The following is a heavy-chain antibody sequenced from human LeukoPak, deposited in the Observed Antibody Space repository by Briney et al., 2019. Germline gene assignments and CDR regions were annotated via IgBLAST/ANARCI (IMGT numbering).Heavy chain of an antibody. CDR2: LSSSGSII. CDR3: ARVGYASSGRFDY. J-gene: IGHJ4*02. Sequence: GGSLRLSCAASGFTFSDYYMTWIRQAPGKGLEWVSYLSSSGSIIYYADSLKGRFIISCDNAKNSLYLQMNSLRAEDTAVYFCARVGYASSGRFDYWGQGTLVTVSS. CDR1: GFTFSDYY. V-gene: IGHV3-11*04. D-gene: IGHD3-22*01.